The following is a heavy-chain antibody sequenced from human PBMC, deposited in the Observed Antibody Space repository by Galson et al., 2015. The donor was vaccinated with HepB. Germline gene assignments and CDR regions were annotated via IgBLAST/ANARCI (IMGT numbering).Heavy chain of an antibody. Sequence: SLRLSCATSGFTFRSYGMHWVRQTPGRGLEWVAGIWYDQTNQYYSDSVKGRFTISRDNSKSTVYLQMNSLRVEDTAMYYCAREQWLDSKQFDYWGQGTLVTVSS. CDR3: AREQWLDSKQFDY. CDR2: IWYDQTNQ. CDR1: GFTFRSYG. J-gene: IGHJ4*02. D-gene: IGHD6-19*01. V-gene: IGHV3-33*01.